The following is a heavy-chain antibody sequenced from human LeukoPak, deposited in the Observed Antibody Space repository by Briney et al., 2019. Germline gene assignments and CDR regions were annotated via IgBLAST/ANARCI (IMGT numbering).Heavy chain of an antibody. CDR2: NNPNSGGT. D-gene: IGHD2-2*01. CDR3: ARGGWSLGYCSSSSCLDWFDP. V-gene: IGHV1-2*02. CDR1: RYTFTDYY. Sequence: ASVKVSCKASRYTFTDYYMHWVRQAPGQGLEWMGWNNPNSGGTNYAQKFQGRVTMTRDTSISTAYMELSRLRSDDTAVYYCARGGWSLGYCSSSSCLDWFDPWGQGTLVTVSS. J-gene: IGHJ5*02.